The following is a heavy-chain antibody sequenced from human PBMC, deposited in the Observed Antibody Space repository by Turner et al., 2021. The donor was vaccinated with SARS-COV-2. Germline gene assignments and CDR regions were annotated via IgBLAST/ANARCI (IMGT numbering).Heavy chain of an antibody. Sequence: QVQLPESGPGPVKPSETLSLTCPVPGGSISSKSWSWIRQSPGRGLEWIGYFYKIGSIDYNPTLRSRVTISVDTSKNQLSLNLISVTAADTAVYYCARHQGSASGYDHGMNVWGQGTAVIVSS. V-gene: IGHV4-59*08. D-gene: IGHD1-26*01. CDR2: FYKIGSI. J-gene: IGHJ6*02. CDR1: GGSISSKS. CDR3: ARHQGSASGYDHGMNV.